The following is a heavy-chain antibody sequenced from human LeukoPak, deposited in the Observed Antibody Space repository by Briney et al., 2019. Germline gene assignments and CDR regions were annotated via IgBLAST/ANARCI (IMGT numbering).Heavy chain of an antibody. CDR1: GFTFNSYI. CDR2: INSGSRDI. V-gene: IGHV3-21*01. Sequence: GGSLRLSCAASGFTFNSYIMTWVRQTPGKGLEWVSSINSGSRDISYADSVRGRFTISRDNADNFLYLQMNSLRVEDSGVYYCTRVKNGVPNPWGRGTLVTVSS. D-gene: IGHD2-8*01. J-gene: IGHJ5*02. CDR3: TRVKNGVPNP.